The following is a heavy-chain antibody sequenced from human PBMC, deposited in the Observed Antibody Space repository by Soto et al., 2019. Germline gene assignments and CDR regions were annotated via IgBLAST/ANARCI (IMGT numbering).Heavy chain of an antibody. V-gene: IGHV3-23*01. Sequence: GSLRLSCVASGFTFKDYAMSWVRQAPGGGLEWVAGISVIGVSTYYAGSVKGRFTISRDNSKITVYLQMNNLRADDTAVYYCARDRTFNYFYGMDXWCQGTTVTVS. CDR3: ARDRTFNYFYGMDX. CDR2: ISVIGVST. J-gene: IGHJ6*02. CDR1: GFTFKDYA.